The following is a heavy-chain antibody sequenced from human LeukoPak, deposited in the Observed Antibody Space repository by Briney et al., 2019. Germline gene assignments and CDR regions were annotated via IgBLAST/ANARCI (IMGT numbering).Heavy chain of an antibody. D-gene: IGHD3-22*01. V-gene: IGHV1-2*02. CDR1: GYTFNGYY. J-gene: IGHJ3*02. CDR2: INPNSGGT. Sequence: VASVTVSCKASGYTFNGYYMYWVRQAPGQGLEWLGWINPNSGGTNYAQKFQGRVTMTRDTSISTAYMELSRLRSDDTAVYYCAIGYYYDDAFDIWGQGTMVTVSS. CDR3: AIGYYYDDAFDI.